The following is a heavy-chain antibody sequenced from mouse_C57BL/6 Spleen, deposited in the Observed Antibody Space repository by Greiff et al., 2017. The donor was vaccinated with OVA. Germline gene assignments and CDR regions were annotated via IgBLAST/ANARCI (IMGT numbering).Heavy chain of an antibody. J-gene: IGHJ4*01. CDR1: GFTFSSYA. CDR3: ARDDDYGYATDY. CDR2: ISDGGSYT. D-gene: IGHD2-4*01. V-gene: IGHV5-4*03. Sequence: EVMLVESGGGLVKPGGSLKLSCAASGFTFSSYAMSWVRQTPEKRLEWVATISDGGSYTYYPDNVKGRFTISRDNAKNNLYLQMSHLKSEDTAMYYCARDDDYGYATDYWGQGTSVTVSS.